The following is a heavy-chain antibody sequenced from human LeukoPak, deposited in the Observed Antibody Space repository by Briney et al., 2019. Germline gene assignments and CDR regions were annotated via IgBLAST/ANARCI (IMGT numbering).Heavy chain of an antibody. CDR2: INHSGST. V-gene: IGHV4-34*01. Sequence: SETPSLTCAVYGGFFSGYYWSWIRQPPGKGLEWIGEINHSGSTNYNPSLKSRVTISVDTSKNQFSLKLSSVTAADTAVYYCARGEKYYYDSSGYYCDYWGQGTLVTVSS. J-gene: IGHJ4*02. CDR1: GGFFSGYY. CDR3: ARGEKYYYDSSGYYCDY. D-gene: IGHD3-22*01.